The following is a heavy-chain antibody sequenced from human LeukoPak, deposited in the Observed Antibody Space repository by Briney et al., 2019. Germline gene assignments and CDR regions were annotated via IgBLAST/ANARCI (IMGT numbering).Heavy chain of an antibody. CDR2: INPNSGGT. V-gene: IGHV1-2*02. Sequence: ASVKVSCKASGYTFTGYYMHWVRQAPGQGLEWMGWINPNSGGTNYAQKFQGRVTMTRDTSISTAYMELSRLRSDDPAVYYCARFSRLRYSYGYGLSYWGQGTLVTVSS. CDR3: ARFSRLRYSYGYGLSY. CDR1: GYTFTGYY. J-gene: IGHJ4*02. D-gene: IGHD5-18*01.